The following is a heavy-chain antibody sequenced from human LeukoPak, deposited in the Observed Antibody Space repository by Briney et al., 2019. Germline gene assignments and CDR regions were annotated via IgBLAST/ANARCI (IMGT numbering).Heavy chain of an antibody. CDR3: ARDNYDFWSGYWIDY. CDR2: INHSGST. D-gene: IGHD3-3*01. V-gene: IGHV4-34*01. Sequence: SETLSLTCAVYGGSFSGYYWSWIRQPPGKGLEWIGEINHSGSTNYNPSLKSRVTISVDTSKNQFSLKLSSVTAADTAVYHCARDNYDFWSGYWIDYWGQGTLVTVSS. J-gene: IGHJ4*02. CDR1: GGSFSGYY.